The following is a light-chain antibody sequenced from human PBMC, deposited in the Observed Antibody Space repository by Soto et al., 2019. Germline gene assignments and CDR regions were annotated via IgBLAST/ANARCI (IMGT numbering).Light chain of an antibody. Sequence: EIVVTQSPDTVSLSPGERATLSCRASHTVTSSYLAWYQQKPGQAPKLLIYGASNGATGIPDRFSGSGSGTDFTLTISRLEPEDFAVYYCQVYDSSSNTFGQGTKVDIK. CDR2: GAS. CDR1: HTVTSSY. CDR3: QVYDSSSNT. V-gene: IGKV3-20*01. J-gene: IGKJ1*01.